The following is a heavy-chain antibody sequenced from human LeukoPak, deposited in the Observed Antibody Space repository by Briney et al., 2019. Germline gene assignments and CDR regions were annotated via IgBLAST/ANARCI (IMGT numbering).Heavy chain of an antibody. V-gene: IGHV4-39*01. J-gene: IGHJ4*02. Sequence: SETLSLTCTVSGGSVSSTSYYWGWIRQPPGKGLEWIGSISYSGSTYYNPSLKSRVTMSVDTSKNQFSLKLSSVTAADTAVCYCARTTDYWGQGTLVTVSS. CDR1: GGSVSSTSYY. CDR3: ARTTDY. D-gene: IGHD1-1*01. CDR2: ISYSGST.